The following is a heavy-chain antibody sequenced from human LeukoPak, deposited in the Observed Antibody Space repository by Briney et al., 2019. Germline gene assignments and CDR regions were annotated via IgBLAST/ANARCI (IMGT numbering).Heavy chain of an antibody. D-gene: IGHD3-10*01. CDR3: ARAIYYGSGSYYTTFDY. V-gene: IGHV4-59*01. J-gene: IGHJ4*02. CDR1: GGSISSYY. Sequence: SETLSLTCTVSGGSISSYYWSWIRQPPGKGLERIGYIYYSGSTNYNPSLKSRVTVSVDTSKNQFSLKLSSVTAADTAVYYRARAIYYGSGSYYTTFDYWGQGTLVTVSS. CDR2: IYYSGST.